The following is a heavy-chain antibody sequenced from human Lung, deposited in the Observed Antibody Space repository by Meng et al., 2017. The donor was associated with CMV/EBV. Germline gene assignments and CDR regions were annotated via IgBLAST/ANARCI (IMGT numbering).Heavy chain of an antibody. CDR1: GYSISSGYY. J-gene: IGHJ4*02. CDR2: IYHSGST. CDR3: ARVRFDY. V-gene: IGHV4-38-2*02. Sequence: GSLRLSCTVSGYSISSGYYWGWVRQPPGKGLEWIGSIYHSGSTYYNPSLKSRVTISVDTSKNQFSLKLSSVTAADTAVYYCARVRFDYWGQGTLVTVSS.